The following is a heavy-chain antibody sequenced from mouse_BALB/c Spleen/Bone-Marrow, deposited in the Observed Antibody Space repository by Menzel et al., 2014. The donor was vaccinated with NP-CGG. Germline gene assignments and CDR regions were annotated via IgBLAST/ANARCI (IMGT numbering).Heavy chain of an antibody. Sequence: VQLQQSGAELVRPGSSVKISCKASGYEFSSYWMNWVKQRPGQGLEWIGQIYPGDGDTNYNGKFKGKATLTADKSSSTAYMQVSSLTSEDSAGYFWARVYYGNLDYWGQGTSVTVSS. CDR1: GYEFSSYW. J-gene: IGHJ4*01. CDR3: ARVYYGNLDY. CDR2: IYPGDGDT. D-gene: IGHD2-1*01. V-gene: IGHV1-80*01.